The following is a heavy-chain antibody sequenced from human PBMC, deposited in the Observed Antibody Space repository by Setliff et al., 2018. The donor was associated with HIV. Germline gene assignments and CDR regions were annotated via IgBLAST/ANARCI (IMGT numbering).Heavy chain of an antibody. J-gene: IGHJ6*03. CDR1: GGSISSYY. Sequence: SETLSLTCTVSGGSISSYYWSWIRQPPGKGLEWIGHMYISGSTTYNPSLKSRVTLSVDTSKSQFSLRLSSVTAADTAVYYCARDRGGHYTGSYYYMDVWGKGTTVTVSS. CDR3: ARDRGGHYTGSYYYMDV. V-gene: IGHV4-4*08. CDR2: MYISGST. D-gene: IGHD3-10*01.